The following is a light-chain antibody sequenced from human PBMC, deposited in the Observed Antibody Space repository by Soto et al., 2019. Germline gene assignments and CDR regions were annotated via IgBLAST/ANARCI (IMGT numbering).Light chain of an antibody. CDR2: AAS. Sequence: DIQMTQSPSSLSASVGDRVTITCRASQSISSYLNWYQQKPGKAPKLLIYAASSLQSGVPSRFSGSGSGTDFTLTISSLQPEDFVTYYCQQSYSTYLFTFGPGTKVDIK. CDR1: QSISSY. V-gene: IGKV1-39*01. CDR3: QQSYSTYLFT. J-gene: IGKJ3*01.